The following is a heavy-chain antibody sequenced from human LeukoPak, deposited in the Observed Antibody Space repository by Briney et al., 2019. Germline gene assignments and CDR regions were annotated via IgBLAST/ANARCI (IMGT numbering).Heavy chain of an antibody. Sequence: GGSLRLSCAASGFTFSGYAMHWVRQAPGKGLEWLTVISTDGNDKHYADSVKGRFTVSRDNSKNTLILQMNNLRTEDTAVYYCAKDKSVSADYYFDYWGQGTLVTVSS. CDR1: GFTFSGYA. J-gene: IGHJ4*02. D-gene: IGHD5/OR15-5a*01. CDR2: ISTDGNDK. CDR3: AKDKSVSADYYFDY. V-gene: IGHV3-30*04.